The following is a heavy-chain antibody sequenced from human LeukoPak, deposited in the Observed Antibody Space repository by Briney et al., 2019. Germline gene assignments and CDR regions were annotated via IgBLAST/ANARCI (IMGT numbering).Heavy chain of an antibody. Sequence: PGGSLRLSCAASGFSFSTFGMHWARRAPGKGLEWVAVIWNDGSKKFYAESVKGRFTISRDNSQNTLYLQMNRLRAKDTAVYYCGRDSLGGDYWGQGTLVTVSS. CDR3: GRDSLGGDY. V-gene: IGHV3-33*08. CDR2: IWNDGSKK. J-gene: IGHJ4*02. CDR1: GFSFSTFG. D-gene: IGHD3-16*01.